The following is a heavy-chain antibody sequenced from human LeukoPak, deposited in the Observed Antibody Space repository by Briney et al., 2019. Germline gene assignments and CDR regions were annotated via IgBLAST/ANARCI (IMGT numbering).Heavy chain of an antibody. J-gene: IGHJ4*02. CDR1: GYSFNNYA. D-gene: IGHD4/OR15-4a*01. CDR3: SSDSMDYGNNAYFDY. Sequence: GASVTVSCKASGYSFNNYAITWVRQAPGQGLEWMGWISAYNGNTNYAQKVQGIVTMTTGTSTSTAYMELRSLRPDDTAVYYCSSDSMDYGNNAYFDYWGQGTLVTVSS. CDR2: ISAYNGNT. V-gene: IGHV1-18*01.